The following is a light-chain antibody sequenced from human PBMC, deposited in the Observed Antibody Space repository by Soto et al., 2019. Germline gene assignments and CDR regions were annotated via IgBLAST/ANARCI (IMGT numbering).Light chain of an antibody. J-gene: IGKJ5*01. CDR2: AAS. Sequence: DIQMTQSPSSLSAAVGDRVTITCRASQNINNFLNWYQQRPGQAPKLLIYAASTLQSGVPLRFSGSGSGTSFTLTISSLQPEDFATYYCQQLLSYPITFGQGTRLEI. V-gene: IGKV1-9*01. CDR1: QNINNF. CDR3: QQLLSYPIT.